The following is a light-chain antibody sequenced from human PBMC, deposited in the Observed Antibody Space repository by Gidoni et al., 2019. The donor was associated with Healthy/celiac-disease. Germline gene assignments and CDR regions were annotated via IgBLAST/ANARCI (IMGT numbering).Light chain of an antibody. Sequence: EIVLTQSPATLSLSPGDRATLSCRASQSVSSYLAWYQQKPGQAPRLLIYDASNRATGIPARFSGSGSGTDFPLTISSLEPEDFAVYYCQQRSNWPPITFGQGTRLEIK. CDR2: DAS. V-gene: IGKV3-11*01. CDR3: QQRSNWPPIT. J-gene: IGKJ5*01. CDR1: QSVSSY.